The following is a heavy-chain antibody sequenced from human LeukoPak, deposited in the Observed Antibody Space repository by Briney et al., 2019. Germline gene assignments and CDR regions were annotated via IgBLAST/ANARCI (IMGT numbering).Heavy chain of an antibody. CDR2: KYYSGSA. CDR3: ATPYCSSISCLDVFNM. D-gene: IGHD2-2*01. CDR1: GVSVSDGRYY. Sequence: SETLSLTCNVSGVSVSDGRYYWTWIRQHPGKGLEWIGYKYYSGSAKYNPSLKSRLTISIDTSKNQFSLHLSSVTAVDTATYYCATPYCSSISCLDVFNMWGQGTRVTVSS. J-gene: IGHJ3*02. V-gene: IGHV4-31*03.